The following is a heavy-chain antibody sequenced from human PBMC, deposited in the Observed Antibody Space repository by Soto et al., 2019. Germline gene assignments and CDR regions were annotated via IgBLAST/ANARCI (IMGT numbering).Heavy chain of an antibody. CDR1: GGTLSTHP. J-gene: IGHJ6*02. Sequence: QVELMQSVAEVKKPGSSVKVSCTTSGGTLSTHPISWVRQAPGQGLEWMAMIIPFYGSSNHAQKFQGRVTITVDESTNTVYMTLSSLTSEDTAVYYCARDASRVSHYYGLDVWGQGTTVTVSS. CDR3: ARDASRVSHYYGLDV. V-gene: IGHV1-69*18. CDR2: IIPFYGSS.